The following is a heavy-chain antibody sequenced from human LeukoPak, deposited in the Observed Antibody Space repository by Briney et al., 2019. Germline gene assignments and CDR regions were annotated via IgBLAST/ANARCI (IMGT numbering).Heavy chain of an antibody. CDR2: ISGSGDNT. CDR3: AKEGQYCSSTSCYTADAFHI. Sequence: GGSLRLSCAASGFSFSTHAMGWVRQAPGKGLEWVSVISGSGDNTYQAGSVKGRFIISRDNSKNTLYLQMNSLRAEDTAVYYCAKEGQYCSSTSCYTADAFHIWGQGTMVTVSS. D-gene: IGHD2-2*02. CDR1: GFSFSTHA. J-gene: IGHJ3*02. V-gene: IGHV3-23*01.